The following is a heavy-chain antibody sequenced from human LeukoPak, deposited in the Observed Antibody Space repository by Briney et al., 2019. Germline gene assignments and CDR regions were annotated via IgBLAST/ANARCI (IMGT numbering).Heavy chain of an antibody. D-gene: IGHD5-12*01. V-gene: IGHV4-31*03. Sequence: PSQTLSLTCIVSNVSVGSGAYYWTWIRQHPGTGLEWIGYIYYSGSTYFSPSLKSRVSMSVDTPKNQFSLRLTSVTAADTAVYFCAAKGGGYDYRYWGQGTLVTVSS. CDR2: IYYSGST. CDR3: AAKGGGYDYRY. J-gene: IGHJ4*02. CDR1: NVSVGSGAYY.